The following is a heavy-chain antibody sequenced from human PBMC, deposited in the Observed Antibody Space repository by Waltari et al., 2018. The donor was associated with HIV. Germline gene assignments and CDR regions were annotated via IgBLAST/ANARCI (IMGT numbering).Heavy chain of an antibody. D-gene: IGHD3-16*01. CDR3: HRPWDSDHWGSDN. Sequence: QEQLVQSGTEVKKPGASVRVPCKASGYTFIGYYIHWVRQAPGQGLEWMGWLNPKSGATNYAQRFRGRVTFTRDTSVNTAYLDLTGLRIDDTATYFCHRPWDSDHWGSDNWGQGTLV. V-gene: IGHV1-2*02. J-gene: IGHJ4*01. CDR2: LNPKSGAT. CDR1: GYTFIGYY.